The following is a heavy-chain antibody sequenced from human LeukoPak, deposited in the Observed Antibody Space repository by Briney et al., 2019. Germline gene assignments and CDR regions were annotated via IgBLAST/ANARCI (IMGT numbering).Heavy chain of an antibody. J-gene: IGHJ4*02. CDR2: IYSGGST. CDR3: ARDSNDYVWGSYRPPNY. D-gene: IGHD3-16*02. Sequence: PGGSLRLSCAASGFTVSSNYMSWVRQAPGKGLEWVSVIYSGGSTYYADSVKGRFTISRDNSKNTLYLQMNSLRAEDTAVYYCARDSNDYVWGSYRPPNYWGQGTLVTVSS. V-gene: IGHV3-53*05. CDR1: GFTVSSNY.